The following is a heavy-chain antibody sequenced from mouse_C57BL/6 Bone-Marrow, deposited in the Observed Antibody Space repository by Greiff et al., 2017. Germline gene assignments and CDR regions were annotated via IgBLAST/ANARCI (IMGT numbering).Heavy chain of an antibody. CDR1: GFTFSSYA. Sequence: EVKLVESGGGLVKPGGSLKLSCAASGFTFSSYAMFWVRQTPEKRLEWVATISDGGSYTYYPDNVKGRFTISRDNAKNNLYLQMSHLKSEDTAMYYCARDLVYAMDYWGQGTSVTVSS. CDR2: ISDGGSYT. J-gene: IGHJ4*01. V-gene: IGHV5-4*01. CDR3: ARDLVYAMDY.